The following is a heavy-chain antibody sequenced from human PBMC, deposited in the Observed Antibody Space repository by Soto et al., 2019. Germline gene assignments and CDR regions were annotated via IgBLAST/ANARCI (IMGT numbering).Heavy chain of an antibody. V-gene: IGHV3-30*18. Sequence: GGSLRLSCAASGFTFSSYGMHWVRQAPGKGLEWVAVISYDGSNKYYADSVKGRFTISRDNSKNTLYLQMNSLRAEDSAVSYCAKDQRQVRLGEPDYYYYGMDVWGQGTTVTVSS. J-gene: IGHJ6*02. CDR3: AKDQRQVRLGEPDYYYYGMDV. CDR1: GFTFSSYG. CDR2: ISYDGSNK. D-gene: IGHD3-10*01.